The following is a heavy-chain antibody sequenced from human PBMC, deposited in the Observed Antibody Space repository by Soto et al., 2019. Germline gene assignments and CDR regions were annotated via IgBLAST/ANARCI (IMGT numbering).Heavy chain of an antibody. CDR1: GASISTNH. D-gene: IGHD6-13*01. Sequence: PSETLSLTCTVSGASISTNHHNWAWIRQPAGKGLEWIGHIHSSGSTNYNPSLKSRVTMSVDTSKNQFSLRLMSLTAADTAVYYCARDQGVAAAGITWFDPWGQGSLVTVSS. J-gene: IGHJ5*02. CDR3: ARDQGVAAAGITWFDP. V-gene: IGHV4-61*09. CDR2: IHSSGST.